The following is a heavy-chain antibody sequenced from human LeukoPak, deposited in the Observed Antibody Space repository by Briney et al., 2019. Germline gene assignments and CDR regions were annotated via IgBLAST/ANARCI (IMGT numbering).Heavy chain of an antibody. D-gene: IGHD3-3*01. J-gene: IGHJ4*02. CDR1: AGSISSYY. Sequence: PSETLSLTCTVSAGSISSYYWNWIRPVPGKGLEWIGYIFYGANTYYNPSLKDRVTMSMDTSKSQVSLKLTSVTAADTAVYYCASGTIFGVIAPYCFHSWGQGTLVTVSP. CDR3: ASGTIFGVIAPYCFHS. V-gene: IGHV4-59*01. CDR2: IFYGANT.